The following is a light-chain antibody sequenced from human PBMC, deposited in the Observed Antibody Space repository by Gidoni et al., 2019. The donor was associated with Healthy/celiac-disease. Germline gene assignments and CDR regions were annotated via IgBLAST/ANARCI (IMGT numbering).Light chain of an antibody. CDR3: AAWDDSLNGNV. V-gene: IGLV1-44*01. CDR1: SSNIGNNI. Sequence: QSVLTQPPSASGTPGQRVTISCSGSSSNIGNNIVNWYQQLPGTAPKLLIYDNNQRPSGVPDRFSGSKSGTSASLAISGLQSEDEADYYCAAWDDSLNGNVFGTGTKVTVL. CDR2: DNN. J-gene: IGLJ1*01.